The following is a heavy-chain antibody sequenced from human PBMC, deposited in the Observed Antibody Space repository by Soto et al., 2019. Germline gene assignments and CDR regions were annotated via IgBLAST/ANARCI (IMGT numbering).Heavy chain of an antibody. V-gene: IGHV3-23*01. CDR1: GFTFSSYA. CDR3: AKRDDGSGYLDY. CDR2: ISGTGGST. J-gene: IGHJ4*02. Sequence: SLRLSYAASGFTFSSYAMSWVLQAPGKGLECVSTISGTGGSTYYADSVKGRFTISRDNSKNTLHLQMNSLRAEDTAVYYCAKRDDGSGYLDYWGQGTLVTVSS. D-gene: IGHD3-22*01.